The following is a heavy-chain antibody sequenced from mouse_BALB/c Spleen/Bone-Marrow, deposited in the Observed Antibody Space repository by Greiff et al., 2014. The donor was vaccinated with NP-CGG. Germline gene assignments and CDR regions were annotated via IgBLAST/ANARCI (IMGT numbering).Heavy chain of an antibody. Sequence: VKLQESGAELVKPGASVKLSCKASGYTFTSYYMYWVKQRPGQGLEWIGEINPSNGGTNFNEKFKSRATLTVDKSSSTAYTQLSSLTSEDSAVYYCTRGRTWDFDYWGQGTTLTVSS. CDR3: TRGRTWDFDY. D-gene: IGHD4-1*01. CDR2: INPSNGGT. J-gene: IGHJ2*01. V-gene: IGHV1S81*02. CDR1: GYTFTSYY.